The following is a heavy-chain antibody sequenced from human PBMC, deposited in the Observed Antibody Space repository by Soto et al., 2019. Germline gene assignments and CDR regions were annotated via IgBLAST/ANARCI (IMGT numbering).Heavy chain of an antibody. D-gene: IGHD3-9*01. V-gene: IGHV4-4*07. J-gene: IGHJ2*01. Sequence: QVHLQESGPGVVKASETLSLTCSLSGGSTSGKYWSWIRQSAGKGLEWIGRIYSSGRTHYNPSLGSRVSMYVAQNSFPLRLTSVTAADTAIYYCARDFDVNTALDYWYFALWGRGTQVSVSS. CDR2: IYSSGRT. CDR3: ARDFDVNTALDYWYFAL. CDR1: GGSTSGKY.